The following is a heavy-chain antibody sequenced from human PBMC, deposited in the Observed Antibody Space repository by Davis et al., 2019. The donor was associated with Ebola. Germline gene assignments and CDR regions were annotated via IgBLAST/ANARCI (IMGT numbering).Heavy chain of an antibody. CDR3: AGQNYYYYGMDV. CDR2: IDPSDSYT. J-gene: IGHJ6*02. V-gene: IGHV5-10-1*01. Sequence: KVSCKGSGYSFTSYWISWVRQMPGKGLEWMGRIDPSDSYTNYSPSFQGHVTISADKSISTAYLQWSSLKASDTAMYYCAGQNYYYYGMDVWGQGTTVTVSS. CDR1: GYSFTSYW.